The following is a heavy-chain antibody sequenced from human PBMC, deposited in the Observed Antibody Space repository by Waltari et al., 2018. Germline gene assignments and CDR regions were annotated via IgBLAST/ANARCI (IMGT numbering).Heavy chain of an antibody. V-gene: IGHV3-23*03. CDR1: GFSFSDYG. Sequence: EVQLVESGGGLVQPGGSLRLSCAASGFSFSDYGMNWVRQTPGKGLEWVAIIYSGGTIYYAQSVRGRFTISRDDSKNTLYLQMNSLRGEDTATYHCARDETEATTSYNSPYYSFYMDVWGKGTTVSVSS. J-gene: IGHJ6*03. CDR3: ARDETEATTSYNSPYYSFYMDV. CDR2: IYSGGTI. D-gene: IGHD3-22*01.